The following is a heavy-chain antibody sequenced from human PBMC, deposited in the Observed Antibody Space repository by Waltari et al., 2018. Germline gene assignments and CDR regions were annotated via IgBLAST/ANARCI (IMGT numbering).Heavy chain of an antibody. V-gene: IGHV3-53*01. CDR1: GFTVRNNY. J-gene: IGHJ6*02. Sequence: VQLVESGGDLIKPGGSLRLSCAASGFTVRNNYMAWFRQAPGKGLEWVSVIFRGGDTYYADSVKGRFTISRDSSRNTLHLQMNSLRVEDTAVYYCTRTLVPADPPRAMDVWGQGTVVSVSS. CDR2: IFRGGDT. D-gene: IGHD2-2*01. CDR3: TRTLVPADPPRAMDV.